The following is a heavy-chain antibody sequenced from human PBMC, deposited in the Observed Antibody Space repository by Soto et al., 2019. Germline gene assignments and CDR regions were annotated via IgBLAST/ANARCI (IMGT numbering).Heavy chain of an antibody. CDR2: IYYSGST. Sequence: SETLSLTCTVSGGSISSYYWSWIRQPPGKGLEWIGYIYYSGSTNYNPSLKSRVTISVDTSKNQFSLKLSSVTAADTAVYYCARGVREGYGSGSYYNVKQSSSNVDYWGQGTLVTVSS. CDR1: GGSISSYY. CDR3: ARGVREGYGSGSYYNVKQSSSNVDY. V-gene: IGHV4-59*12. J-gene: IGHJ4*02. D-gene: IGHD3-10*01.